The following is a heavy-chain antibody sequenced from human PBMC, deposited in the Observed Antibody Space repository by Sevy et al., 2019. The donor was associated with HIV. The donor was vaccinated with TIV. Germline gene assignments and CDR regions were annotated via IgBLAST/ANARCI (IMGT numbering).Heavy chain of an antibody. J-gene: IGHJ6*02. D-gene: IGHD3-3*02. CDR3: NTDQQGHIYRYYHDMDV. Sequence: GGSLRLSCAASGFTFTNAWMSWVRQAPGKGLEWVGRIKSKSDGETADYAASVEGRFSISRDDSRNTLYLQMNSLTTEDTAVYFCNTDQQGHIYRYYHDMDVWGQGTTVTVSS. CDR1: GFTFTNAW. CDR2: IKSKSDGETA. V-gene: IGHV3-15*01.